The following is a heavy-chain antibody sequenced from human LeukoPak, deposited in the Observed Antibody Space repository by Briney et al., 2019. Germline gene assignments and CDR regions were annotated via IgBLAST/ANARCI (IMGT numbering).Heavy chain of an antibody. Sequence: SETLSLTCAVSGDSLISTNWWSWVRQPPGKGLELIGEIYHTGSTNYNPSLQSRVTISIDKSKNQFSLRLSSVTAADTAFYYCARRGGFFDFWGQGTLVTVSS. V-gene: IGHV4-4*02. D-gene: IGHD3-16*01. CDR2: IYHTGST. CDR1: GDSLISTNW. CDR3: ARRGGFFDF. J-gene: IGHJ4*02.